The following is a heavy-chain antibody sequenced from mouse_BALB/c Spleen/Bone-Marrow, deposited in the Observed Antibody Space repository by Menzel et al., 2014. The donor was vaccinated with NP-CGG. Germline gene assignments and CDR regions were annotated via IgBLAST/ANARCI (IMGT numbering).Heavy chain of an antibody. CDR1: GFSLSRYS. V-gene: IGHV2-6-4*01. J-gene: IGHJ4*01. CDR2: IWGGGNT. CDR3: ARFSTTGPMGY. Sequence: VKLVESGPGLVAPSQSLSITCTVSGFSLSRYSIHWVRQPPGEGLEWLGVIWGGGNTDYNSALKSRLSISKDNSKSQVFLKMNSLQTDDTAMYYCARFSTTGPMGYCGRGTSVTVSS. D-gene: IGHD1-1*01.